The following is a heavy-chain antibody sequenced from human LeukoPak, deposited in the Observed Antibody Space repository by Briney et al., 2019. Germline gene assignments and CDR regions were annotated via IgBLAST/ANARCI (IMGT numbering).Heavy chain of an antibody. D-gene: IGHD6-13*01. J-gene: IGHJ4*02. CDR1: GYTFTGYY. Sequence: ASVKVSCKASGYTFTGYYMHWVRQAPGQGLEWMGWMNPNSGNTGYAQKFQGRVTMTRNTSISTAYMELSSLRSEDTAVYYCARDPRGSSWEGTFDYWGQGTLVTVSS. CDR2: MNPNSGNT. CDR3: ARDPRGSSWEGTFDY. V-gene: IGHV1-8*02.